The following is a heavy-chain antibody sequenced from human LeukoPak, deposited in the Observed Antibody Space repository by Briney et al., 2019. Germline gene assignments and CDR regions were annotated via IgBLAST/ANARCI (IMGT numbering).Heavy chain of an antibody. CDR1: GYTFTGYY. D-gene: IGHD2-2*01. V-gene: IGHV1-2*02. CDR2: INPNSGGT. CDR3: ARDRRFEYCSSTSCYVNAFDI. Sequence: ASVKVSCKASGYTFTGYYMHWVRQAPGQGLEWMGWINPNSGGTNYAQKFQGRVTMTTDTSTSTAYMELRSLRSDDTAVYYCARDRRFEYCSSTSCYVNAFDIWGQGTMVTVSS. J-gene: IGHJ3*02.